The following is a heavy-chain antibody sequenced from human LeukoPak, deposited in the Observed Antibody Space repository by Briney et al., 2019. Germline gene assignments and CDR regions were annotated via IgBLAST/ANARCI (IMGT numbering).Heavy chain of an antibody. D-gene: IGHD3-22*01. V-gene: IGHV3-64*01. Sequence: GGSLRLSCAASGFTFSTYAVTWVRQAPGKGLEYVSAISSNGGSTYYANSVKGRFTISRDNSKNTLYLQMGSLRAEDMAVYYCASSSSGNPWGQGTLVTVSS. CDR2: ISSNGGST. CDR3: ASSSSGNP. CDR1: GFTFSTYA. J-gene: IGHJ5*02.